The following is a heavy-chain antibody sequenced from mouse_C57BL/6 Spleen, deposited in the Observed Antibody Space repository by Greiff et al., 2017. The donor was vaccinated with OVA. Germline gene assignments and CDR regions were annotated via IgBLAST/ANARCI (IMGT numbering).Heavy chain of an antibody. CDR1: GYTFTDYE. CDR2: IDPETGGT. CDR3: KRVGLTGTGYAMDY. Sequence: QVQLKESGAELVRPGASVTLSCKASGYTFTDYEMHWVKQTPVHGLEWIGAIDPETGGTAYNQKFKGKAILTADKSSSTAYMELRSLTSEDSAVYYCKRVGLTGTGYAMDYWGQGTSVTVSS. D-gene: IGHD4-1*01. V-gene: IGHV1-15*01. J-gene: IGHJ4*01.